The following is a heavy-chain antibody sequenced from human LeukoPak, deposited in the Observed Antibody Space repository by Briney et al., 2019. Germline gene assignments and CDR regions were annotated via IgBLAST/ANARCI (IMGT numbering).Heavy chain of an antibody. Sequence: SETLSLTCTVSGGPISSGGYYWSWIRQHPGKGLEWIGYIYYSGSTSYNPSLKSRVTISIDTSKSQFSLKLSSVTAADTAVYYCARALFEEGYCSSTSCHPGYYYYMDVWGKGTTVTVSS. CDR2: IYYSGST. CDR3: ARALFEEGYCSSTSCHPGYYYYMDV. J-gene: IGHJ6*03. CDR1: GGPISSGGYY. V-gene: IGHV4-31*03. D-gene: IGHD2-2*01.